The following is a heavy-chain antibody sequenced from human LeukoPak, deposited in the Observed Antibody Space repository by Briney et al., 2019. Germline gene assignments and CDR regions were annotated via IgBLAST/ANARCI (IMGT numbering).Heavy chain of an antibody. CDR2: ISYDGSNK. Sequence: PGGSLRLSCAASGFTFGSYDMTWVRQAPGKGLEWVAVISYDGSNKYYADSVKGRFTISRDNSKNTLYLQMNSLRAEDTAVYYCARVSWGSGPDGWGKGTTVTVSS. J-gene: IGHJ6*04. CDR1: GFTFGSYD. D-gene: IGHD3-10*01. V-gene: IGHV3-30*01. CDR3: ARVSWGSGPDG.